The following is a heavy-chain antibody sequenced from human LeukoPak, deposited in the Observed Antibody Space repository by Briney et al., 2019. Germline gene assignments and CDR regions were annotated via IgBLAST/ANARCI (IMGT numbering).Heavy chain of an antibody. Sequence: TSETLSLTCTVSGGSISSYYWSWIRQPPGKGLEWNGYIYYTGTTNYNPSLKSRVTISVDTSKNQFSLKLSSVTAADTAVYYCARGGWRLDYWGQGTLVTVSS. CDR1: GGSISSYY. CDR2: IYYTGTT. J-gene: IGHJ4*02. V-gene: IGHV4-59*01. D-gene: IGHD2-15*01. CDR3: ARGGWRLDY.